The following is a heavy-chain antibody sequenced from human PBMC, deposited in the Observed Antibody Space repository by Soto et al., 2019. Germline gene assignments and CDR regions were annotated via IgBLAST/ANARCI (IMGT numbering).Heavy chain of an antibody. V-gene: IGHV4-30-4*01. CDR3: ATESGSTYGYFDY. CDR2: ISNSGST. Sequence: SETRSHTCPVSGGSVTSDEYYWSWIRQSPGKGLEWIGYISNSGSTGYNPSLKTRLSMSVDRSKNQFTLRLTSVTAADTAVYFCATESGSTYGYFDYWGQGTQVTVSS. CDR1: GGSVTSDEYY. J-gene: IGHJ4*02. D-gene: IGHD5-18*01.